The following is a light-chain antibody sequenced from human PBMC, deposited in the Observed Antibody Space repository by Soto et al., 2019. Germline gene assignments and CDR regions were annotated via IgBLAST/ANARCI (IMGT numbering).Light chain of an antibody. CDR1: QSVSSN. CDR3: QQYNNWPVYT. Sequence: EIVMTQSPATLSVSPGERATLSCRASQSVSSNLAWYQQKPGQAPRLLIYGASTRATGIPARFSGSGSGTEFTITISSLKSEDFAVYYCQQYNNWPVYTFGQGTKLEIK. CDR2: GAS. J-gene: IGKJ2*01. V-gene: IGKV3-15*01.